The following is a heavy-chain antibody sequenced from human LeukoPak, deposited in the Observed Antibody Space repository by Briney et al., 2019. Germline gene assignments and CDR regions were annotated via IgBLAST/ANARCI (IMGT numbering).Heavy chain of an antibody. CDR1: GGSISSYY. V-gene: IGHV4-59*01. D-gene: IGHD3-22*01. Sequence: SETLSLTCTVSGGSISSYYWSWIRQPAGKGLEWIGYIYHSGSTNYNPSLKSRVTISVDTSKNQFSLKLSSVTAADTAVYYCARSSPDSSGYYQPPDYWGQGTLVTVSS. J-gene: IGHJ4*02. CDR3: ARSSPDSSGYYQPPDY. CDR2: IYHSGST.